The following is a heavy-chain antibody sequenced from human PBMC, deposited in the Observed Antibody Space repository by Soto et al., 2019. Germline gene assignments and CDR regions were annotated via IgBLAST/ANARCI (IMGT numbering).Heavy chain of an antibody. Sequence: VQLVESGGGLVQPGGSLRLSCAASGFTFSSYWMHWVRQAPGKGLVWVSRINSDGSSTSYADSVKGRFTISRDNAKNTLYLQMHSLRAEDTAVYYCARERRTARPIGWFDPWGQGTLVTVSS. CDR3: ARERRTARPIGWFDP. CDR1: GFTFSSYW. J-gene: IGHJ5*02. V-gene: IGHV3-74*01. D-gene: IGHD6-6*01. CDR2: INSDGSST.